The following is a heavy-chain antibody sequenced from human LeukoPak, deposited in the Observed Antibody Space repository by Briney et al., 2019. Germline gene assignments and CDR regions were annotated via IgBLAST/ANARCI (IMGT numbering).Heavy chain of an antibody. Sequence: GGSLRLSCAASGFTLSSYWMNWVRQAPGKGLEWVAAISSTSGNIYYADSVKGRFTISRDNAKNSLYLQMNSLRAEDTAVYYCAREYDFYAFDIWGQGTMVTVSS. CDR1: GFTLSSYW. D-gene: IGHD3-3*01. CDR3: AREYDFYAFDI. V-gene: IGHV3-21*01. CDR2: ISSTSGNI. J-gene: IGHJ3*02.